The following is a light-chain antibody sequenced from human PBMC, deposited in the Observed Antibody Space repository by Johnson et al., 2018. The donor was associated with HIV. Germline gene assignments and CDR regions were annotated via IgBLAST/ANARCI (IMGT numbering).Light chain of an antibody. CDR2: ENN. J-gene: IGLJ1*01. V-gene: IGLV1-51*02. CDR1: YSNIGNNY. Sequence: QSVLTQPPSVSAAPGQKVTISCSGSYSNIGNNYVSWYQQLPGTAPKLLIYENNKRPSGIPDRFSGSKSGTSATLGITGLQTGDEADYYCGTWDSSLGAGGVFGTGTKVTVL. CDR3: GTWDSSLGAGGV.